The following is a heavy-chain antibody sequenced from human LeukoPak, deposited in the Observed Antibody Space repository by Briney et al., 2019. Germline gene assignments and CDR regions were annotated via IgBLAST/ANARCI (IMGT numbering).Heavy chain of an antibody. D-gene: IGHD6-13*01. J-gene: IGHJ3*02. CDR3: AGSWSPYDAFDI. CDR1: GFMFTSYW. V-gene: IGHV3-7*01. Sequence: GGSLRLSCAASGFMFTSYWMSWVRQVPGKGLEWVANINQDGSAKYYVDSVKGRFTISRDNAKNSLYLQMNSLRAEDTAVYYCAGSWSPYDAFDIWGQGTMVSVSS. CDR2: INQDGSAK.